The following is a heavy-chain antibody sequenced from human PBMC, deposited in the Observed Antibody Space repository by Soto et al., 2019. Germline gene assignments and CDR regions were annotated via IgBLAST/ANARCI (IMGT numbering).Heavy chain of an antibody. Sequence: PGESLKISCKGSGYSFIDYWIGWVRQVPGKGLEWMGVIYPGDSDTRYSPSFQGHVTISADKSISTAYLQWSSLKASDTAMYYCARLAAGIDNKLFQHWGQGTLVTVSS. V-gene: IGHV5-51*01. CDR3: ARLAAGIDNKLFQH. CDR1: GYSFIDYW. CDR2: IYPGDSDT. J-gene: IGHJ1*01. D-gene: IGHD6-13*01.